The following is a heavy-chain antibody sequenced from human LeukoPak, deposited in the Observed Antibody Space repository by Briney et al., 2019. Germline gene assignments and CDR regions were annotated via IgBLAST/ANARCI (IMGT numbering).Heavy chain of an antibody. D-gene: IGHD1-26*01. CDR3: ARDRNRYSGSYYWYFDL. V-gene: IGHV1-69*06. Sequence: GASVKVSCKASGGTFSSYAISWVRQAPGQGLEWMGGIIPIFGTANYAQKFQGRVTITADKSTSTAYMELSSLRSEDTAVYYCARDRNRYSGSYYWYFDLWGRGTLVTVSS. J-gene: IGHJ2*01. CDR2: IIPIFGTA. CDR1: GGTFSSYA.